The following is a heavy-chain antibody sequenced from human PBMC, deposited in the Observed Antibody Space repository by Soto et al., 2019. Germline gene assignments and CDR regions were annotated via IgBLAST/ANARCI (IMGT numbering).Heavy chain of an antibody. CDR3: ASLGLPFLEGPYYHSGMAF. CDR1: GGSISSGGYY. CDR2: IYYSGST. D-gene: IGHD3-3*01. V-gene: IGHV4-31*03. J-gene: IGHJ6*02. Sequence: ASETLSLTYTVSGGSISSGGYYWSWIRQHPGKGLEWIGYIYYSGSTYYNPSLKSRVTISVDTSKNQFSLKLSSVTAADTAVYYCASLGLPFLEGPYYHSGMAFWRQGTTVPVS.